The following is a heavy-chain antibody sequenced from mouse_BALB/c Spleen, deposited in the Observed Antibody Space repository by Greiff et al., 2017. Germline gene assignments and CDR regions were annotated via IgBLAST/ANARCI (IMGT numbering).Heavy chain of an antibody. CDR1: GYSITSDYA. J-gene: IGHJ4*01. CDR3: ASMITTFYYAMDY. V-gene: IGHV3-2*02. D-gene: IGHD2-4*01. CDR2: ISYSGST. Sequence: EVHLVESGPGLVKPSQSLSLTCTVTGYSITSDYAWNWIRQFPGNKLEWMGYISYSGSTSYNPSLKSRISITRDTSKNQFFLQLNSVTTEDTATYYCASMITTFYYAMDYWGQGTSVTVSS.